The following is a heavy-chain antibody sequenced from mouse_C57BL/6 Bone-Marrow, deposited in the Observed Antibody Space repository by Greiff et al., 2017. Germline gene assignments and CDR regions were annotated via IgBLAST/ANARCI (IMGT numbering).Heavy chain of an antibody. J-gene: IGHJ3*01. CDR2: IDPENGDT. CDR1: GFNIKDDY. V-gene: IGHV14-4*01. D-gene: IGHD2-3*01. CDR3: TVYDGYYVRFAY. Sequence: EVKLMESGAELVRPGASVKLSCTASGFNIKDDYMHWVKQRPEQGLEWIGWIDPENGDTEYASKFQGKATITTDTSSNTAYLQLSSLTSEDTAVYYCTVYDGYYVRFAYWGQGTLVTVAA.